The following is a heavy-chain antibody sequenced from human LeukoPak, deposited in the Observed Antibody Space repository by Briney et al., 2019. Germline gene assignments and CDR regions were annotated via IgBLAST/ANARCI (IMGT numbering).Heavy chain of an antibody. D-gene: IGHD3-22*01. CDR2: ISSSSSTI. CDR3: ARGAQTYYYDSSGYYLTHLFDY. J-gene: IGHJ4*02. Sequence: GGSLRLSCAASGFTFSSYSMTWVRQAPGKGLEWVSYISSSSSTIYYADSVKGRFTISRDNAKNSLYLQMNSLRDEDTAVYYCARGAQTYYYDSSGYYLTHLFDYWGQGTLVTVSS. V-gene: IGHV3-48*02. CDR1: GFTFSSYS.